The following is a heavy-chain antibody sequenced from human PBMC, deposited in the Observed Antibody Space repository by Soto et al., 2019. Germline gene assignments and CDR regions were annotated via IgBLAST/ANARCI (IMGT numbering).Heavy chain of an antibody. CDR2: INHSGST. CDR3: ERGSNKRGYSYGSDY. CDR1: GGSFSGYY. Sequence: SETLSLTCAVSGGSFSGYYWPWIRQPPGKGLEWIGEINHSGSTNCNPSPKSRVTISVDTSNNQYSLKHSPVTAADTAVYYFERGSNKRGYSYGSDYWGQGTLVTVSS. J-gene: IGHJ4*02. D-gene: IGHD5-18*01. V-gene: IGHV4-34*01.